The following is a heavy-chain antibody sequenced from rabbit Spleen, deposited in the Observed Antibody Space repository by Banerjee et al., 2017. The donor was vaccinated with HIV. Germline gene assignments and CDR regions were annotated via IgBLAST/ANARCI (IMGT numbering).Heavy chain of an antibody. Sequence: QSLEESGGDLVKPGASLTLTCTASGFSFSSSYYMCWVRQAPGKGLESIACIYAGSSSSSYYANWAKGRFTISKTSSTTVTLQMTSLTAADTATYFCARGSATMTMVITGYYLNLWGQGTLVTVS. CDR3: ARGSATMTMVITGYYLNL. CDR2: IYAGSSSSS. D-gene: IGHD2-1*01. V-gene: IGHV1S40*01. J-gene: IGHJ4*01. CDR1: GFSFSSSYY.